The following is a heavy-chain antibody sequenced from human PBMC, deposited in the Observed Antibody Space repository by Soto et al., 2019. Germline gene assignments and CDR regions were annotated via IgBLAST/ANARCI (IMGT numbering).Heavy chain of an antibody. CDR2: INPNSGGT. V-gene: IGHV1-2*04. J-gene: IGHJ6*02. CDR3: ARGILRYCSSTSCHTWGYYYYYGMDV. Sequence: ASVKVSCKASGYTFTGYYMHWVRQAPGQGLEWMGWINPNSGGTNYAQKFQGWVTMTRDTSISTAYMELSRLRSDDTAVYYCARGILRYCSSTSCHTWGYYYYYGMDVWGQGTTVTVSS. D-gene: IGHD2-2*02. CDR1: GYTFTGYY.